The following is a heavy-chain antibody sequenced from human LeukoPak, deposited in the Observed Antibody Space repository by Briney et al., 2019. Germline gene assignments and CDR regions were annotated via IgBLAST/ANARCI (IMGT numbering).Heavy chain of an antibody. J-gene: IGHJ6*03. CDR1: GFTFSSYE. CDR3: AKDSAFYYIDV. V-gene: IGHV3-48*03. CDR2: ISSSGSTI. Sequence: GGSLRLSCAASGFTFSSYEMNWVCQAPGKGLEWVSYISSSGSTIYYADSVKGRFTISRDNSKNTLYLQMNSLKGDDTAVYYCAKDSAFYYIDVWGKGTTVIISS. D-gene: IGHD3-10*01.